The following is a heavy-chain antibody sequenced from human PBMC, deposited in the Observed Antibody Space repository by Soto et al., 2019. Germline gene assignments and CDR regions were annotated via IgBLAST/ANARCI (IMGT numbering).Heavy chain of an antibody. V-gene: IGHV1-69*13. D-gene: IGHD3-22*01. CDR3: ARDFRSAQDYYYYDSSGYYLVAFDI. CDR2: IIPIFGTA. CDR1: GGTFSSYA. Sequence: ASVKVSCKASGGTFSSYAISWVRQAPGQGLEWMGGIIPIFGTANYAQKFQGRVTITADESTSTAYMELSSLRSEDTAVYYCARDFRSAQDYYYYDSSGYYLVAFDIWGQGTMVTVSS. J-gene: IGHJ3*02.